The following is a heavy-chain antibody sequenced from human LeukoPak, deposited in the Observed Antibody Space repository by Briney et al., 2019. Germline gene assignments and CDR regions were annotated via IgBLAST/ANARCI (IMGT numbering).Heavy chain of an antibody. V-gene: IGHV4-59*01. CDR2: IYHSGST. CDR1: GGSISIYY. D-gene: IGHD1-26*01. J-gene: IGHJ4*02. Sequence: PAETLSLTCTVSGGSISIYYWNWIRQPPGKGLEWIGSIYHSGSTIYNPSLKSRVTISGDTSKNQFSLTLASVTAADTAVYYCTRDRELGFWGQGTLATAPS. CDR3: TRDRELGF.